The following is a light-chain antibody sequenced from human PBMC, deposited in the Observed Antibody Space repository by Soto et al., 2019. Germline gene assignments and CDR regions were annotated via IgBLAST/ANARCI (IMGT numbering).Light chain of an antibody. J-gene: IGLJ1*01. Sequence: QSVLTQPASVSGSPGQSITISCTGTSSDVGGYNYVSWYQQHPGKPPNLMIYEASNRTSGVSNRFSGSKSGNPASLTISGLQAEDEADYYCSSYTSSSALYVFGTGTKVTVL. CDR2: EAS. CDR3: SSYTSSSALYV. CDR1: SSDVGGYNY. V-gene: IGLV2-14*01.